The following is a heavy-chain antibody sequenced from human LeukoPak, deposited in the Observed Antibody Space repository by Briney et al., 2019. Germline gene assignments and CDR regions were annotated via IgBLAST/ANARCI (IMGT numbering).Heavy chain of an antibody. J-gene: IGHJ4*02. CDR2: IYPGDSDS. D-gene: IGHD6-6*01. CDR1: GYTATTYW. V-gene: IGHV5-51*01. Sequence: GESLKISCKGSGYTATTYWIGWVRQMPAKGLEWMGFIYPGDSDSRYSPSFQGQVTISADNSINTAYLQWSSLKASDTAMYYCARPTSGGYDSSFDYWGQGTLVTVSS. CDR3: ARPTSGGYDSSFDY.